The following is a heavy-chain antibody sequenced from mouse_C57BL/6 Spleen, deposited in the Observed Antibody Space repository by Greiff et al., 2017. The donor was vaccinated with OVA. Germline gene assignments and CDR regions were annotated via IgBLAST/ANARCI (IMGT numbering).Heavy chain of an antibody. CDR2: ISGGGGNT. CDR3: ARHRYDYPHYYAMDY. CDR1: GFTFSSYT. Sequence: EVQLQESGGGLVKPGGSLKLSCAASGFTFSSYTMSWVRQTPEKRLEWVATISGGGGNTYYPDSVKGRFTISRDNAKNTLYLQMSSLRSEDTALYYCARHRYDYPHYYAMDYWGQGTSVTVSS. J-gene: IGHJ4*01. V-gene: IGHV5-9*01. D-gene: IGHD2-4*01.